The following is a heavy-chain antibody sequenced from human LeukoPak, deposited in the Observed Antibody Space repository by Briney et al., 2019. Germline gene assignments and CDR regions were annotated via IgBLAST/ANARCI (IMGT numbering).Heavy chain of an antibody. CDR1: GFTFSSYA. CDR3: ARDTSGSYSSPHDY. D-gene: IGHD1-26*01. Sequence: GGSLRLSCAASGFTFSSYAMSWVRQAPGKGLEWVSAISGSGGTTYYADSVKGRFTISRDNSKNTLYLQMDSLRAEDTAVYYCARDTSGSYSSPHDYWGQGTLVTVSS. J-gene: IGHJ4*02. CDR2: ISGSGGTT. V-gene: IGHV3-23*01.